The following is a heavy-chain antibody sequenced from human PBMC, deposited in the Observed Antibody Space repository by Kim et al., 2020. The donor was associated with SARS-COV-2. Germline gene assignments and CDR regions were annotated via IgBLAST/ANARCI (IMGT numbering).Heavy chain of an antibody. CDR2: LDPEDGER. CDR3: TVDNSGDWNDGTTDGPFDP. CDR1: GYTLSELS. Sequence: ASVKVSCKVSGYTLSELSMHWVRQAPGEGLEWMGGLDPEDGERIYAQKFQGRVTMTEDTSTDTAYMELKSLRSDDTAVYYCTVDNSGDWNDGTTDGPFDPWGQGTLVIVSS. D-gene: IGHD1-1*01. V-gene: IGHV1-24*01. J-gene: IGHJ5*02.